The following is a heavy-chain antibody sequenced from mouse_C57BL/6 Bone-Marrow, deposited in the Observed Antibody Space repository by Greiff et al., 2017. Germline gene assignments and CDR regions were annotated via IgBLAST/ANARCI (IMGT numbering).Heavy chain of an antibody. CDR2: ISSGGSYT. J-gene: IGHJ1*03. CDR1: GFTFSSYG. V-gene: IGHV5-6*01. Sequence: EVKLMESGGDLVKPGGSLKLSCAASGFTFSSYGMSWVRQTPDKRLGWVATISSGGSYTYYPDSVKGRFTISRDNAKNTLYLQMSSLKSEDTAMYYCARQGHWYFDVWGTGTTVTVSS. CDR3: ARQGHWYFDV.